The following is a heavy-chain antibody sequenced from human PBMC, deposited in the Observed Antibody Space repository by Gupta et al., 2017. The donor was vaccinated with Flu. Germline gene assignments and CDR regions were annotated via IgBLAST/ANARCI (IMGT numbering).Heavy chain of an antibody. CDR2: ISSSSSYT. CDR1: GFIFSDYY. CDR3: ATETRYCSGGSCLLDI. Sequence: QVQLVESGGGLVKPGGSLRLSCAASGFIFSDYYMSWIRQAPGKGLEWVSYISSSSSYTNYADSVKGRFTIARDNAKNSLYLQMNNLRAEDTAVYYCATETRYCSGGSCLLDIWGQGTMVTVSS. J-gene: IGHJ3*02. D-gene: IGHD2-15*01. V-gene: IGHV3-11*05.